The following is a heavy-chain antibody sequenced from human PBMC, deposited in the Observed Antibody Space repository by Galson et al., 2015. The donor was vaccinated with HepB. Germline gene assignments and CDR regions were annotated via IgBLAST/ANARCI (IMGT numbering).Heavy chain of an antibody. Sequence: SVKASCKASGYTFTSYAIHWVRQAPGQRLEWMGWINAGNGNTKYSQKFQGRVTITRDTSASTAYMELSSLRSEDTAVYYCARVGYYDSSGYYWEWFDPWGQGTLVTVSS. CDR2: INAGNGNT. J-gene: IGHJ5*02. V-gene: IGHV1-3*01. D-gene: IGHD3-22*01. CDR1: GYTFTSYA. CDR3: ARVGYYDSSGYYWEWFDP.